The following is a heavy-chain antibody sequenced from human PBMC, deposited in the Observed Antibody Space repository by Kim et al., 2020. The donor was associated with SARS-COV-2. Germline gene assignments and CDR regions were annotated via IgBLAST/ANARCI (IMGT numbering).Heavy chain of an antibody. CDR1: GFTFSSYA. V-gene: IGHV3-30*04. CDR2: ISYDGSNK. D-gene: IGHD4-17*01. J-gene: IGHJ4*02. Sequence: GGSLRLSCAASGFTFSSYAMHWVRQAPGKGLEWVAVISYDGSNKYYADSVKGRFTISRDNSKNTLYLQMNSLRAEDTAVYYCARDAMTTVVTPFGYWGQGTLVTVSS. CDR3: ARDAMTTVVTPFGY.